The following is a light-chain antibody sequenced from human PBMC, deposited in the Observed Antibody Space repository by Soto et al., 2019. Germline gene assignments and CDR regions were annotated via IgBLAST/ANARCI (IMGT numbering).Light chain of an antibody. Sequence: QSVLTQPASVSGSPGQSTAISCTGTSSDVGGYNYVSWYQQVPGKAPKLMIYDVGNRPAGVSNRFSGTKSGNTASLTISGLQAEDEAEYYCSSYTTSSTYVFGTGTKVTV. V-gene: IGLV2-14*01. CDR1: SSDVGGYNY. J-gene: IGLJ1*01. CDR3: SSYTTSSTYV. CDR2: DVG.